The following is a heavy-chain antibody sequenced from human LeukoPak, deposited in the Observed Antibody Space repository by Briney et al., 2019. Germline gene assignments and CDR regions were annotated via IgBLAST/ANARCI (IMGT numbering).Heavy chain of an antibody. V-gene: IGHV4-38-2*01. CDR3: ARGGIVVAVYFGF. CDR2: IYHTGSS. J-gene: IGHJ4*02. CDR1: GYSISNDYY. D-gene: IGHD2-15*01. Sequence: SETLSLTCDVSGYSISNDYYWGWIRQPPGKGLEWIGSIYHTGSSYYNPSLKSRVAISVDTSKNEVFLKMRSVTAADTAVYYCARGGIVVAVYFGFWGRGTLVTVSS.